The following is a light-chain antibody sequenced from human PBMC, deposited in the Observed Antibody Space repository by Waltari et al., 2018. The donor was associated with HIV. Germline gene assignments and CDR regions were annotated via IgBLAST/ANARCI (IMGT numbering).Light chain of an antibody. CDR1: SSNIGAGYD. V-gene: IGLV1-40*01. CDR3: QSYDNSLSGHWG. CDR2: GNT. Sequence: QSALTQPPSVSGAPGQRVTISCTGNSSNIGAGYDVHWYQQLPGTAPKLLIYGNTNRPSGVPDRFSGSKSGTSASLAITGLQTEDEGTYYCQSYDNSLSGHWGFGGGTKLTVL. J-gene: IGLJ3*02.